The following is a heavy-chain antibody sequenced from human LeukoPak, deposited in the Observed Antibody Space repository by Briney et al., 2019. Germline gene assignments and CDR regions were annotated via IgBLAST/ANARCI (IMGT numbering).Heavy chain of an antibody. V-gene: IGHV4-31*03. CDR3: AREGIPDWFDP. CDR2: IYYNGST. J-gene: IGHJ5*02. Sequence: SETLSLTCTVSGGSISSGGYYWSWIRQHPGKGLEWIGYIYYNGSTYYNPSLKSRVTISVDTSKNQFSLKLSSVTAADTAVYYCAREGIPDWFDPWGQGTLVTVSS. D-gene: IGHD2-21*01. CDR1: GGSISSGGYY.